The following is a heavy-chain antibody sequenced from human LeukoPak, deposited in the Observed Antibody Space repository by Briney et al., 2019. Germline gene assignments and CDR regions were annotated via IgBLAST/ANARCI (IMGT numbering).Heavy chain of an antibody. CDR1: GYTFTSYY. V-gene: IGHV1-46*01. J-gene: IGHJ3*02. CDR2: INHSGGST. Sequence: ASVKVSCKASGYTFTSYYMHWVRQAPGQGLEWMGIINHSGGSTSYAQKFQGRVTMTRDTSTSTVYMELSSLRSEDTAVYYCAGSSTSFDAFDIWGQGTMVTVSS. D-gene: IGHD2-2*01. CDR3: AGSSTSFDAFDI.